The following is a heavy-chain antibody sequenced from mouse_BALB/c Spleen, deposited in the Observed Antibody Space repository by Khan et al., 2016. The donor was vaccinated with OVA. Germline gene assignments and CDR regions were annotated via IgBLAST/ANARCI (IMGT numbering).Heavy chain of an antibody. CDR3: AGGAGTTYGMDY. CDR2: ILPGRGNS. V-gene: IGHV1-9*01. Sequence: QVQLKQSGADLMKPGASVKISCKAAGYTFSSYWIEWVKQRPGHGLEWIGEILPGRGNSNYNEKFKDKATFTADTSSNIAYMQLSSLTSEDSAVYYCAGGAGTTYGMDYWGQGTSVTVSS. J-gene: IGHJ4*01. CDR1: GYTFSSYW. D-gene: IGHD4-1*01.